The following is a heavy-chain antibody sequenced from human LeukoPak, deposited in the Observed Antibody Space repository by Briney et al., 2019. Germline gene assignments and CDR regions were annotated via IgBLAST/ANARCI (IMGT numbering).Heavy chain of an antibody. CDR3: ARERCSGGSCLLGAVNWFDP. CDR1: GFTFSSYE. J-gene: IGHJ5*02. Sequence: GGSLRLSCAASGFTFSSYEMNWVRQAPGKGLEWVSYISSSGSTIYYADSVKGRFTISRDNAKNSLYLQMNSLRAEDTALYYCARERCSGGSCLLGAVNWFDPWGQGTLVTVSS. CDR2: ISSSGSTI. D-gene: IGHD2-15*01. V-gene: IGHV3-48*03.